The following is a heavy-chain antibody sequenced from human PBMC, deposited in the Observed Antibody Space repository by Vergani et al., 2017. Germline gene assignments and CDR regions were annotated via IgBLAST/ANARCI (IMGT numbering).Heavy chain of an antibody. CDR1: GGPIRTYY. CDR3: GRDRVLDILGCMDV. J-gene: IGHJ6*02. V-gene: IGHV4-59*01. CDR2: IFYSGST. Sequence: VQLQESGPGLVKPSDTLSPIRTVSGGPIRTYYWSRIRQPPGKGLEWIGYIFYSGSTNYNPSLKSRATISVDTSKNQFSLKRSSVTAAETALYYFGRDRVLDILGCMDVWGQGTTVTVSS. D-gene: IGHD5-12*01.